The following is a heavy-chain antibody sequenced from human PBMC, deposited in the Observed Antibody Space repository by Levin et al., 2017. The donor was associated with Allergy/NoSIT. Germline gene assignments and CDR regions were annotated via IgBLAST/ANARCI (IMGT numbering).Heavy chain of an antibody. J-gene: IGHJ5*02. D-gene: IGHD6-25*01. CDR2: INPNIGNT. Sequence: ASVKVSCEASGYTFTGYYIQWVRQAPGQGLQWMGRINPNIGNTNYAQKFQGRVTMTWDTSISTAYLELSRLTSDDTAIYYCATGQRLGGWFDAWGQGTLVTVSS. V-gene: IGHV1-2*06. CDR1: GYTFTGYY. CDR3: ATGQRLGGWFDA.